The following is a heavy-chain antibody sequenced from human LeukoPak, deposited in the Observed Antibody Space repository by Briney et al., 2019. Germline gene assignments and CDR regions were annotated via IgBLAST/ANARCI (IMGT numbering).Heavy chain of an antibody. D-gene: IGHD2-2*02. V-gene: IGHV4-31*03. J-gene: IGHJ4*02. Sequence: PSETLSLTCTVSGGSITSAGYYGTWIRQLPGKDLEWIGYIFNSGTAYYNPSLKSRVSMAVDTSKNQFSLKLSSVTAADTAVYYCAISDGYCTTSTCYNPFDRWGQGTLVTVSS. CDR2: IFNSGTA. CDR3: AISDGYCTTSTCYNPFDR. CDR1: GGSITSAGYY.